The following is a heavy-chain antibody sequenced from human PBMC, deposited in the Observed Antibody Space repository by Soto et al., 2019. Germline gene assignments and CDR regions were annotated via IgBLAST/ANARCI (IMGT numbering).Heavy chain of an antibody. Sequence: GGSLRLSCAASVFSFSSYGMSWVRQAPGKGLEWVSGISGFGDSTYYADSVKGRFTISRDNSENTLYLQMSSLRAEDTAVYFCAKDAVVVVPAVIRNWFDPWGQGTQVTV. CDR2: ISGFGDST. V-gene: IGHV3-23*01. J-gene: IGHJ5*02. D-gene: IGHD2-2*01. CDR3: AKDAVVVVPAVIRNWFDP. CDR1: VFSFSSYG.